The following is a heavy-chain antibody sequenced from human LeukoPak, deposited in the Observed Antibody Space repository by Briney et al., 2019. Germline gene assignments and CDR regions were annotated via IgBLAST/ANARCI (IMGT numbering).Heavy chain of an antibody. Sequence: GGSLRLSCAASGFNFKKSSMDWVRQAPGKGLEWVSYIRNDGKSIYYADSVKGRFTISRDNSKNTLYLQMNSLRAEDTAVYYCARDHYVLGAFDIWGQGTMVTVSS. CDR3: ARDHYVLGAFDI. J-gene: IGHJ3*02. CDR1: GFNFKKSS. D-gene: IGHD3-16*01. CDR2: IRNDGKSI. V-gene: IGHV3-48*01.